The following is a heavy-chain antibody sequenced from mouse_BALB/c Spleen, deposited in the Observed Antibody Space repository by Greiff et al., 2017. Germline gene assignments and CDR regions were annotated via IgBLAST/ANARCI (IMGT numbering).Heavy chain of an antibody. CDR2: IDPANGNT. Sequence: EVQLQQSGAELVKPGASVKLSCTASGFNIKDTYMHWVKQRPEQGLEWIGRIDPANGNTKYDPKFQGKATITADTSSNTAYLQLSSLTSEDTAVYYCANYVRYFDVWGAGTTVTVSS. V-gene: IGHV14-3*02. J-gene: IGHJ1*01. CDR3: ANYVRYFDV. CDR1: GFNIKDTY. D-gene: IGHD2-4*01.